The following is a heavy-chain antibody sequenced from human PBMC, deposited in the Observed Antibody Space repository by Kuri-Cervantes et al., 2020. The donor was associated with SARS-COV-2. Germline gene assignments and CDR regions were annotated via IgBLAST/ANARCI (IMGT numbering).Heavy chain of an antibody. Sequence: LSLTCVASGFTFSSYRMTGVRQAPGKGLEWVSYISSSSITIYNPDSVKGLFTISRDKAKNPLSLQVNSLRDEDTAVYYCSRDNSGKTFSEFWGQGTRVTVSS. V-gene: IGHV3-48*02. CDR3: SRDNSGKTFSEF. D-gene: IGHD1-1*01. CDR2: ISSSSITI. J-gene: IGHJ3*01. CDR1: GFTFSSYR.